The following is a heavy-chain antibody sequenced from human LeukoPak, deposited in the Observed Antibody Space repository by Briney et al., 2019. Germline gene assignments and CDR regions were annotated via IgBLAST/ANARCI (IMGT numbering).Heavy chain of an antibody. CDR1: GFTFSSYG. J-gene: IGHJ4*02. CDR2: IRYDGSNK. D-gene: IGHD1-26*01. CDR3: AKDFSPYIRVGATTGSVCDY. Sequence: GGSLRLSCAASGFTFSSYGMHWVRQAPGKGLEWVAFIRYDGSNKYYADSVKGRFTISRDNSKNTLYLQMNSLRAEDTAVYYCAKDFSPYIRVGATTGSVCDYWGQGTLVTVSS. V-gene: IGHV3-30*02.